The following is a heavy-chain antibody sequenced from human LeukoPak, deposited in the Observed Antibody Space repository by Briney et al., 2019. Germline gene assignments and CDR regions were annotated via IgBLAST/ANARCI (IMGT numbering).Heavy chain of an antibody. Sequence: GASVKVSCKASRGTFTSYTIHWVRQAPGQGFEWMGGILPIFASTNYAQKFQGRVTITTDDSTSTAYMELSSLRSEDTAIYYCASRNREAPYYNSMDVWGEGTTVTVS. D-gene: IGHD1-26*01. CDR1: RGTFTSYT. V-gene: IGHV1-69*05. CDR3: ASRNREAPYYNSMDV. CDR2: ILPIFAST. J-gene: IGHJ6*03.